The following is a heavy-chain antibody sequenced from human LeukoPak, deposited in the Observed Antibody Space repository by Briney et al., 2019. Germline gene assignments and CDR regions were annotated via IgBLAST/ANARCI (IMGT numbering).Heavy chain of an antibody. J-gene: IGHJ6*03. Sequence: RSSQTLSLTCTVSGGSISSGGYYWSWIRQPPGKGLEWIGYIYHSRSTYYNPSLKSRVTISVDRSKNQFSLRLSSVTAADTAVYYCARDRGGSYYYYYMDVWGKGTTVTVSS. V-gene: IGHV4-30-2*01. D-gene: IGHD3-10*01. CDR3: ARDRGGSYYYYYMDV. CDR1: GGSISSGGYY. CDR2: IYHSRST.